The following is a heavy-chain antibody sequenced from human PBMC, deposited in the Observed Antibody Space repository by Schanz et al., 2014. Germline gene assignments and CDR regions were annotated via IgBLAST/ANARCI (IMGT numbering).Heavy chain of an antibody. J-gene: IGHJ5*02. D-gene: IGHD3-3*01. Sequence: QVQLQESGPGLVKPSQTLSLTCAVSGGSISSGGYSWSWIRQPAGKGLEWIGRIYTSGSTNYNPSLKSRVTMSLDTSKNQFSLKLSSVTAADTAVYYCARDRGYDFSFDPWGQGTLVTVSS. CDR2: IYTSGST. V-gene: IGHV4-61*02. CDR3: ARDRGYDFSFDP. CDR1: GGSISSGGYS.